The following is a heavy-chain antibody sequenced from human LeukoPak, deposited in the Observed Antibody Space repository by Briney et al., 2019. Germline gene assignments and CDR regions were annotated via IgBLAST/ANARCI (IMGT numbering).Heavy chain of an antibody. CDR3: AKDLLGHYYGSGSYYMACPDY. Sequence: PGGSLRLSCAASGFTFSSYAMHWVRQAPGKGLEWVAVISYDGSNKYYADSVKGRFTISRDNSKNTLYLQMNSLRAEDTAVYYCAKDLLGHYYGSGSYYMACPDYWGQGTLVTVSS. D-gene: IGHD3-10*01. J-gene: IGHJ4*02. CDR1: GFTFSSYA. V-gene: IGHV3-30*04. CDR2: ISYDGSNK.